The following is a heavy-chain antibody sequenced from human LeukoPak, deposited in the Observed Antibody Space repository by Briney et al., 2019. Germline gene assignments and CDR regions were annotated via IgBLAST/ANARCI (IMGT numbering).Heavy chain of an antibody. V-gene: IGHV3-53*01. J-gene: IGHJ3*02. Sequence: QPGGSLRLSCAASGFTVSSNYMSWVRQAPGKGLEWVSVIYSGGSTYYADSVKGRFTISRDNSKNTLYLQMNSLRAEDTAVYYCARDLYYYDSSGYGALYAFDIWGQGTMVTVSS. CDR3: ARDLYYYDSSGYGALYAFDI. CDR1: GFTVSSNY. CDR2: IYSGGST. D-gene: IGHD3-22*01.